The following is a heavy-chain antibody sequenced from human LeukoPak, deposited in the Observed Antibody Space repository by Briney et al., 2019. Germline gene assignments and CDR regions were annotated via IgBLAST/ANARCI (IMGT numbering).Heavy chain of an antibody. CDR2: IYPGDSDT. J-gene: IGHJ5*02. CDR1: GYNFTSYW. D-gene: IGHD3-10*01. V-gene: IGHV5-51*01. CDR3: ARRSTMVRGIIIIGENWFDP. Sequence: GESLKISCKGSGYNFTSYWIGWVRQMPGKGLEWMGIIYPGDSDTEYSPSSQGRVTISADKSISSAYLQWSSLEASDTAMYYCARRSTMVRGIIIIGENWFDPWGQGTLVTVSS.